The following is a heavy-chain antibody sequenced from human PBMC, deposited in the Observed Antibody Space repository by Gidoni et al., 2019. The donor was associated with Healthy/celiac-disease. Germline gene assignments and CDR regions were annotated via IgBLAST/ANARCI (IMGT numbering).Heavy chain of an antibody. J-gene: IGHJ5*02. Sequence: QVQLVESGGGVVQPGRSLRLSCGAAGFTFSSSGRHWVRQAPGKGLEWVAVIWYDGSNKYYADSVKGRFTIARDNSKNTLYLQMNSLRAEDTAVYYCARDVTTVTTTGWFDPWGQGTLVTVSS. D-gene: IGHD4-17*01. CDR2: IWYDGSNK. CDR1: GFTFSSSG. CDR3: ARDVTTVTTTGWFDP. V-gene: IGHV3-33*01.